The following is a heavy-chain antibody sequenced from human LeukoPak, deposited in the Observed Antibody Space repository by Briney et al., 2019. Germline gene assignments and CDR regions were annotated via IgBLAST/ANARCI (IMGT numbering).Heavy chain of an antibody. CDR3: AKDTDYGSGSFDY. CDR2: ISWNSGSI. CDR1: GFTFDDYA. Sequence: GGSRRLSCAASGFTFDDYAMHWVRQAPGKGLEWVSGISWNSGSIGYADSVKGRFTISRDNAKNSLYLQMNSLRAEDTALYYCAKDTDYGSGSFDYWGQGTLVTVSS. J-gene: IGHJ4*02. D-gene: IGHD3-10*01. V-gene: IGHV3-9*01.